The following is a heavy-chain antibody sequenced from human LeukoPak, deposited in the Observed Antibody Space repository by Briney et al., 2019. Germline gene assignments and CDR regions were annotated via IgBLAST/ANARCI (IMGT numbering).Heavy chain of an antibody. CDR3: AREESDDILTGYLF. CDR1: GYTFTGYY. V-gene: IGHV1-2*02. J-gene: IGHJ4*02. Sequence: GASVKVSCKASGYTFTGYYMHWVRQAPGQGLEWMGWINPNSGGTNYAQKFQGRVTMTRDTSISTAYMELSRLRSEDTAVYYCAREESDDILTGYLFWGQGTLVTVSS. CDR2: INPNSGGT. D-gene: IGHD3-9*01.